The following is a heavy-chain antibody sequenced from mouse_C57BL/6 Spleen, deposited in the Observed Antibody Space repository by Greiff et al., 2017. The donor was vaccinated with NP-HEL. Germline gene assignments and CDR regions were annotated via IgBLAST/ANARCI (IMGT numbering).Heavy chain of an antibody. J-gene: IGHJ1*03. V-gene: IGHV1-53*01. CDR2: INPSNGGT. CDR3: ATPISTVVATRYFDV. D-gene: IGHD1-1*01. Sequence: VQLQQPGTELVKPGASVKLSCKASGYTFTSYWMHWVKQRPGQGLEWIGNINPSNGGTNYNEKFKSKATLTVDKSSSNAYMHLSSLTSEDSAVYFCATPISTVVATRYFDVWDTETTVPVSS. CDR1: GYTFTSYW.